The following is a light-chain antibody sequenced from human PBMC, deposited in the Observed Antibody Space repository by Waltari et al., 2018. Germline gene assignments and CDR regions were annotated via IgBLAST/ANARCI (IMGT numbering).Light chain of an antibody. CDR3: QQYRHWPLA. CDR1: QTIVDN. J-gene: IGKJ4*01. Sequence: ETVMTQSPATLSVSPGERVTLSCRASQTIVDNLAWYQQRPGQPPRLLIYAASTRATGVPARFSGGGSETEFTLTISSLQSEDFAVYYCQQYRHWPLAFGGGTKVEI. V-gene: IGKV3-15*01. CDR2: AAS.